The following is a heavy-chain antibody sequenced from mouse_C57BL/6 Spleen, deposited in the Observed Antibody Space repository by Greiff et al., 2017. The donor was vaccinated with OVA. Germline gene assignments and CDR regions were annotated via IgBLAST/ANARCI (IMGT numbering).Heavy chain of an antibody. D-gene: IGHD2-5*01. Sequence: VQRVESGPELVKPGASVKISCKASGYAFSSSWMNWVKQRPGKGLEWIGRIYPGDGDTNYNGKFKGKATLTADKSSSTAYMQLRSLTSEDSAVYFCASSHYTYYAMDYWGPGTSVTVSS. J-gene: IGHJ4*01. CDR1: GYAFSSSW. CDR2: IYPGDGDT. CDR3: ASSHYTYYAMDY. V-gene: IGHV1-82*01.